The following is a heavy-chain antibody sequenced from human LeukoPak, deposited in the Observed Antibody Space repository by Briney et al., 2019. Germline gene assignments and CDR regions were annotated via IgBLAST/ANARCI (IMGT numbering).Heavy chain of an antibody. Sequence: GASVKVSCKASGGTFSSYAISWVRQAPGQGPEWMGRIIPIVGIANYAQKFQGRVTITADKSTSTAYMELSSLRSEDTAVYYCARDRSAGYTSGWYVDWGQGTLVTVSS. CDR3: ARDRSAGYTSGWYVD. CDR2: IIPIVGIA. J-gene: IGHJ4*02. V-gene: IGHV1-69*04. CDR1: GGTFSSYA. D-gene: IGHD6-19*01.